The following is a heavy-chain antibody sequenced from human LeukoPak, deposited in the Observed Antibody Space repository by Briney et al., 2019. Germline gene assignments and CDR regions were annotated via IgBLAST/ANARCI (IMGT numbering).Heavy chain of an antibody. CDR3: ARVGVDEAYCGGDCYPDHDAFDI. V-gene: IGHV4-61*01. Sequence: PSQTLSLTCTVSGGSISSGTYYWSWIRQPPGKGLEWIGYIYYSGSTNYNPSLKSRVTISVDTSKNQFSLKLSSVTAADTAVYYCARVGVDEAYCGGDCYPDHDAFDIWGQGTMVTVSS. CDR2: IYYSGST. D-gene: IGHD2-21*02. J-gene: IGHJ3*02. CDR1: GGSISSGTYY.